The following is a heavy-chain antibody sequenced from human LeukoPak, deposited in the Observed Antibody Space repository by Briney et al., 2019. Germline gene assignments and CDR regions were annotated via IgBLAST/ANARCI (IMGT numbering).Heavy chain of an antibody. Sequence: PGGSLRLSCAASGFTFSNFLMTWVRQAPGKGPEWVSAISGSGGDTYYADSVKGRFTISRDNSKNTLYLQMNSLRAEDTAVYYCAKDVAYYDSSGYYYWGQGTLVTVSS. J-gene: IGHJ4*02. V-gene: IGHV3-23*01. D-gene: IGHD3-22*01. CDR2: ISGSGGDT. CDR1: GFTFSNFL. CDR3: AKDVAYYDSSGYYY.